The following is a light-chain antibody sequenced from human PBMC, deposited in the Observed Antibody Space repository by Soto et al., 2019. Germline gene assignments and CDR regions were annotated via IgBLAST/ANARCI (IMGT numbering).Light chain of an antibody. J-gene: IGLJ1*01. Sequence: QSVLTQPPSASGSPGQSVTISCTGTSSDVGGYNYVSWYQQHPGKAPKLMIYEVSNRPSGVPDRFSGSKSGNTASLTVSGLQAEDEADYYCSSYAGSNNLYVFGTGTKVTVL. CDR3: SSYAGSNNLYV. CDR2: EVS. V-gene: IGLV2-8*01. CDR1: SSDVGGYNY.